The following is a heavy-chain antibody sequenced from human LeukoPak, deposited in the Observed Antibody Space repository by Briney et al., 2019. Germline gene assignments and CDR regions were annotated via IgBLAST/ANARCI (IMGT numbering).Heavy chain of an antibody. J-gene: IGHJ4*02. CDR1: GGSISSGGYY. D-gene: IGHD3-22*01. Sequence: SETLSLTCTVSGGSISSGGYYWSWIRQHPGKGLKWIGYIYYSGSTYYNPSLKSRVTISVDTSKNQFSLKLSSVTAADTAVYYCARWQFILVDDSSGYYSHWGQGTLVTVSS. V-gene: IGHV4-31*03. CDR3: ARWQFILVDDSSGYYSH. CDR2: IYYSGST.